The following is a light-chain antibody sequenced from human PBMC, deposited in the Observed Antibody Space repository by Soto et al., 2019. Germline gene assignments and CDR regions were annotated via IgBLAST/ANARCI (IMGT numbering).Light chain of an antibody. CDR2: GNR. J-gene: IGLJ3*02. CDR1: RSNLGAGYD. V-gene: IGLV1-40*01. Sequence: QSVLTQPPSGSGAPGQRVTISCTGNRSNLGAGYDVHWYQQLPGAAPKLVIFGNRNRPSGVPERFSGSKSGTSASLAITGRQAEDEADYYCQAYDYSLTASVFGGGTKLTVL. CDR3: QAYDYSLTASV.